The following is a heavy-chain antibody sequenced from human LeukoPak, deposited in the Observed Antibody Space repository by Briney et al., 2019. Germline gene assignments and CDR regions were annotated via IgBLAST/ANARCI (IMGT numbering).Heavy chain of an antibody. CDR2: MNPNTGNT. Sequence: ASVKGSCNASGYTFTIYDFNWGRQATGQGLELLGWMNPNTGNTGYAQKFQGRVTITRNTSISPAYMELRSLRSEDPAVYYCARGRLAARPPRAHYYYYMDVWGKGNTVTVSS. V-gene: IGHV1-8*03. J-gene: IGHJ6*03. CDR1: GYTFTIYD. CDR3: ARGRLAARPPRAHYYYYMDV. D-gene: IGHD6-6*01.